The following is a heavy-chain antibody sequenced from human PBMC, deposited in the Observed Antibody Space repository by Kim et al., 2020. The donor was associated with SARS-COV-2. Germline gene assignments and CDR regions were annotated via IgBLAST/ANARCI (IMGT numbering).Heavy chain of an antibody. J-gene: IGHJ4*02. D-gene: IGHD6-13*01. CDR3: ASIATLGYYFDY. Sequence: YAPKFQGRVTITADESTSTAYMELSSLRSEDTAVYYCASIATLGYYFDYWGQGTLVTVSS. V-gene: IGHV1-69*01.